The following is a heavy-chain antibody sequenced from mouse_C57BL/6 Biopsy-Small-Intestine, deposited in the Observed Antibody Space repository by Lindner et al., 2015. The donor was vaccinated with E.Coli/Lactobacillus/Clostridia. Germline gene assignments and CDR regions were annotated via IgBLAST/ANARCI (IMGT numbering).Heavy chain of an antibody. Sequence: SVKVSCKASGDTFTNYAIHWVRQAPGQRLEWMGWIHPGDGSTKYSQNFEGRLTIIRDTSASTAYMELSRLRAEDTAIYYCACRLGPTFFPYFDFWGQGSQVTVSS. V-gene: IGHV1-84*02. CDR3: ACRLGPTFFPYFDF. CDR2: IHPGDGST. J-gene: IGHJ2*01. D-gene: IGHD4-1*01. CDR1: GDTFTNYA.